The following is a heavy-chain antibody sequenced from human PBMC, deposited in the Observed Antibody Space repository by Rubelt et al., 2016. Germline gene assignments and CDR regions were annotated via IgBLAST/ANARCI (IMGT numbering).Heavy chain of an antibody. CDR2: VRFDGTRT. D-gene: IGHD3-16*02. J-gene: IGHJ4*02. CDR3: ARALQHGSFYFDY. V-gene: IGHV3-33*01. Sequence: QAPGKGLEWVAVVRFDGTRTYYADSVRGRFTMSRDNSRSTLYLQMNSLRAEDTAVYYCARALQHGSFYFDYWGQEILVTVSS.